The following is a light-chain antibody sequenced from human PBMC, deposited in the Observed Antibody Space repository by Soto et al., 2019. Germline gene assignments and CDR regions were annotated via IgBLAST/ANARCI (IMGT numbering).Light chain of an antibody. CDR3: SSYTRSSTYV. V-gene: IGLV2-14*01. CDR2: EVT. CDR1: GSDVGGYDY. Sequence: QSALTQPASVSGSPGQSITISCTGTGSDVGGYDYVSWYQHHPGKAPKVMIYEVTNRPSGVSNRFSGSKSGNTASLTISGLLAKDEADYYCSSYTRSSTYVFGTGTKVTV. J-gene: IGLJ1*01.